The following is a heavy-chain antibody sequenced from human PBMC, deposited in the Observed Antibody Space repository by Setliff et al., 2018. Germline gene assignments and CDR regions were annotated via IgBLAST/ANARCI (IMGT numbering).Heavy chain of an antibody. CDR3: AGGRRYDYGWDFDY. D-gene: IGHD4-17*01. J-gene: IGHJ4*02. CDR2: ISHSGST. V-gene: IGHV4-38-2*02. CDR1: GYSISSGHY. Sequence: SETLSLTCTVSGYSISSGHYWGWIRQPPGKGLEWIGSISHSGSTYYNPSLRSRVTISLDTSKNQFSPKLTSVTAADTAVYYCAGGRRYDYGWDFDYWGQGTRGTVS.